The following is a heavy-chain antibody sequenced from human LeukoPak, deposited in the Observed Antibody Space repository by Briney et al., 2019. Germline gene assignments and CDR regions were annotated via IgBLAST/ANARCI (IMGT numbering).Heavy chain of an antibody. D-gene: IGHD3-3*01. CDR1: GFTFSSYW. CDR3: VRVTDDFWSGYYLRGRSLDY. CDR2: INSDGSST. Sequence: GGSLRLSCAASGFTFSSYWMHWVRQAPGKGLVWVSRINSDGSSTSYADSVKGRFTISRDNAKNTLYLQMNSLRAEDTAVYYCVRVTDDFWSGYYLRGRSLDYWGQGTLVTFSS. J-gene: IGHJ4*02. V-gene: IGHV3-74*01.